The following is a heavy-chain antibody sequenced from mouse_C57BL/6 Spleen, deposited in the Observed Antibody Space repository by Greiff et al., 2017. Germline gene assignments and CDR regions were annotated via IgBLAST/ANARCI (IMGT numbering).Heavy chain of an antibody. CDR3: ARRDYYGSEGAMDY. V-gene: IGHV5-12*01. D-gene: IGHD1-1*01. CDR1: GFTFSDSY. CDR2: ISNGGGST. Sequence: EVQVVESGGGLVQPGGSLKLSCAASGFTFSDSYMYWVRQTPEKRLEWVAYISNGGGSTYYPDTVKGRFTISRDNAKNTLYLQMSRLKSEDTAMYYCARRDYYGSEGAMDYWGQGTSVTVSS. J-gene: IGHJ4*01.